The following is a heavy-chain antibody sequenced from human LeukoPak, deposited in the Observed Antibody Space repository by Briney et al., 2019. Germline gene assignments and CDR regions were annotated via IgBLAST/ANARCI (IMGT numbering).Heavy chain of an antibody. CDR1: GFTFSSYA. V-gene: IGHV3-23*01. CDR3: AKLPASYYGEEDWFDP. Sequence: GGSLRLSCAASGFTFSSYAMSWVRQAPGKGLEWVSAISGSGGSTYYTDSVKGRFTISRDNSKNTLYLQMNSLRAEDTAVYYCAKLPASYYGEEDWFDPWGQGTLVTVSS. CDR2: ISGSGGST. J-gene: IGHJ5*02. D-gene: IGHD4-17*01.